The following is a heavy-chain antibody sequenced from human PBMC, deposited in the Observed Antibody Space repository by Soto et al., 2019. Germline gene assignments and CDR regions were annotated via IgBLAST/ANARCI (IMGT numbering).Heavy chain of an antibody. CDR3: ITDNYYDSSGFYPYSFDN. CDR1: GFTFSNAW. J-gene: IGHJ4*02. Sequence: PGGSLRLSCAASGFTFSNAWMSWVRQAPGKGLEWVGRIKRKSNGETTDYAAPVKGRFTISRDDSKNTLYLQMKGLKAEDTAVYYCITDNYYDSSGFYPYSFDNWGQGTRVTVSS. D-gene: IGHD3-22*01. CDR2: IKRKSNGETT. V-gene: IGHV3-15*01.